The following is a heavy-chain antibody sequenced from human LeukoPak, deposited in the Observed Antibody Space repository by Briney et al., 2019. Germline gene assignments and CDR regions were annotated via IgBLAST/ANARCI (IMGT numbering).Heavy chain of an antibody. J-gene: IGHJ4*02. CDR2: ISGSGGST. V-gene: IGHV3-23*01. Sequence: GGSLRLSCAASGFTFSSCAMSWVRQAPGGGGEWVSAISGSGGSTYYADSVKGRFTISRDNSKNTLYLHMISLRAEDTAVYYCAKRPTVTTDSSGYLPDYWGQGTLVTVSS. D-gene: IGHD3-22*01. CDR3: AKRPTVTTDSSGYLPDY. CDR1: GFTFSSCA.